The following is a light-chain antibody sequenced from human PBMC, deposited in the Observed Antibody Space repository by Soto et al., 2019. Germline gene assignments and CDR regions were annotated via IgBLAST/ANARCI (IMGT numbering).Light chain of an antibody. CDR1: QSVGNNN. CDR2: DAS. CDR3: EQHGSSPRT. Sequence: EIVLTQSPGTLSLSPGERATLSCRASQSVGNNNLAWYQQKPGQAPRLLIYDASTRATGIPDTFSGSGSGTDFTLTISRLEPEDFAVYYCEQHGSSPRTFGQGTKVDIK. V-gene: IGKV3-20*01. J-gene: IGKJ1*01.